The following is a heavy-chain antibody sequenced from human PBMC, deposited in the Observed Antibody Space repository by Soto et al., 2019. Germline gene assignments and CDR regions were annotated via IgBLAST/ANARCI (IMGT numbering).Heavy chain of an antibody. CDR2: MSHSGGT. CDR3: ARVERGTATTVVDAFDI. D-gene: IGHD1-1*01. Sequence: QVQLQQWGAGLLKPSETLSLTCAVFGGSVNSGNYYWSWIRQPPGKGLEWIGEMSHSGGTHFNPSLKSRVTISVDTSKNQFCLKMSSVTAACTALYYCARVERGTATTVVDAFDIWGPGTMVTVSS. J-gene: IGHJ3*02. CDR1: GGSVNSGNYY. V-gene: IGHV4-34*01.